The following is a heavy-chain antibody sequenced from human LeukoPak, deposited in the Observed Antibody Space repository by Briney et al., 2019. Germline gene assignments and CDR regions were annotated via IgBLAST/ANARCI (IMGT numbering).Heavy chain of an antibody. CDR1: GFTVSSNY. V-gene: IGHV3-66*01. CDR3: AKDPLAPLPYYDFWSGFDAFDI. CDR2: IYSGGST. Sequence: GGSLRLSCAVSGFTVSSNYMSWVRQAPGKGLEWVSVIYSGGSTYYTDSVKGRFTISRDNSKNTLYLQMNSLRAEDTAVYYCAKDPLAPLPYYDFWSGFDAFDIWGQGTMVTVSS. D-gene: IGHD3-3*01. J-gene: IGHJ3*02.